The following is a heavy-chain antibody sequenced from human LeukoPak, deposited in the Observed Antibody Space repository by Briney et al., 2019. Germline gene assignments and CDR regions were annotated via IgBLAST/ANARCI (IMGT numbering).Heavy chain of an antibody. CDR2: MNPNSGNT. Sequence: ASVKVSCKASGYTFTDYYLHWVRQAPGQGLEWMGWMNPNSGNTGYAQKFQGRVTITRNTSISTAYMELSSLRSEDTAVYYCARGVRYGDYGGDWFDPWGQGTLVTVSS. CDR3: ARGVRYGDYGGDWFDP. V-gene: IGHV1-8*03. J-gene: IGHJ5*02. CDR1: GYTFTDYY. D-gene: IGHD4-17*01.